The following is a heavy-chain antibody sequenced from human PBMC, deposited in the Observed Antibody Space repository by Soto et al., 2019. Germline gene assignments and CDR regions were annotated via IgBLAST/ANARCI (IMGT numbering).Heavy chain of an antibody. D-gene: IGHD5-18*01. J-gene: IGHJ4*02. CDR3: ARDARGYSYGHFDY. V-gene: IGHV1-69*13. CDR2: IIPIFGTA. Sequence: ASVKVSCKASGGTFSSYAISWVRQAPGQGLEWMGGIIPIFGTANYAQKFQGRVTITADESTSTAYMELSSLRSEDTAVYYCARDARGYSYGHFDYWGQGTLVTVYS. CDR1: GGTFSSYA.